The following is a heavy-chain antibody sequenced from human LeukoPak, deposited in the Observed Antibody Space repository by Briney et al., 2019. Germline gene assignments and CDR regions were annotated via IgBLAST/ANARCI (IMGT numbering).Heavy chain of an antibody. J-gene: IGHJ4*02. Sequence: GASVKVSCKASGYTFTSYAMHWVRQAPGQGLEWMGWISAYNGNTNYAQRLQGRVTMTTDTSTSTAYMELRSLRSDDTAVYYCARQAVAGLEIDYWGQGTLVTVSS. CDR2: ISAYNGNT. V-gene: IGHV1-18*01. CDR1: GYTFTSYA. D-gene: IGHD6-19*01. CDR3: ARQAVAGLEIDY.